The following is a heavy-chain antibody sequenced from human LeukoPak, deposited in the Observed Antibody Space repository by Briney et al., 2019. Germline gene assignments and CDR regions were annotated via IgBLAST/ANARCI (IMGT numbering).Heavy chain of an antibody. CDR1: GFTFRSYI. Sequence: GGSLRLSCAALGFTFRSYIMNGVRQGPGKGLEWGSSISISGTYIYYADSVKGQFPVSRDNAKNQLYLQMNSLRAEDTAVYYCARGGSYLSAFDIWGQGTMVTVSS. D-gene: IGHD1-26*01. CDR2: ISISGTYI. CDR3: ARGGSYLSAFDI. J-gene: IGHJ3*02. V-gene: IGHV3-21*01.